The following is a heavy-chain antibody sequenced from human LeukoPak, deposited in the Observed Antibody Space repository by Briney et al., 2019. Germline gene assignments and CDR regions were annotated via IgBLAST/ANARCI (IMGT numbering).Heavy chain of an antibody. D-gene: IGHD3-22*01. Sequence: SGGSLRLSCAASGFTFSSYAMSWVRQAPGKGLEWVSAISGSGGSTYYADSVKGRFTISRDNSKNPVYLQMNSLRDEDTAVYYCAKDPYHITMIVVVTNYFDYWGQGNLVTVSS. CDR1: GFTFSSYA. CDR3: AKDPYHITMIVVVTNYFDY. J-gene: IGHJ4*02. V-gene: IGHV3-23*01. CDR2: ISGSGGST.